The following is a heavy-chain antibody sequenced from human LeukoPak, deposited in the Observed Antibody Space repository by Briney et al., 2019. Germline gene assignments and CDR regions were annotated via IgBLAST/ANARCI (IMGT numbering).Heavy chain of an antibody. CDR3: ARDPRVEDGFNLRGFDF. V-gene: IGHV1-18*01. Sequence: ASVTVSCKASVYTFTSYGISWVRQAPGQGLEWMGSISAYNGNTNYAQKLQGRVTMTTDRSTTTAHMEMRSLRSDDTAVYYCARDPRVEDGFNLRGFDFWGQGTLVTVSS. CDR2: ISAYNGNT. J-gene: IGHJ4*02. D-gene: IGHD5-24*01. CDR1: VYTFTSYG.